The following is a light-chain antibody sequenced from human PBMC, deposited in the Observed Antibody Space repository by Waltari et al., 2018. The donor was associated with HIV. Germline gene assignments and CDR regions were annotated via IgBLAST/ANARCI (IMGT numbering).Light chain of an antibody. J-gene: IGLJ1*01. CDR3: ATWDGSLGGVYV. CDR1: TSNVGSNF. Sequence: QSVLTQPPSASGTPGQRVTISCSGTTSNVGSNFVSWYQQLPGTAPKSLSYRDNRRPSGVPDRFSGSKSGASASLAISGLRSEDEVDYYCATWDGSLGGVYVFGTGTKVTVL. CDR2: RDN. V-gene: IGLV1-47*01.